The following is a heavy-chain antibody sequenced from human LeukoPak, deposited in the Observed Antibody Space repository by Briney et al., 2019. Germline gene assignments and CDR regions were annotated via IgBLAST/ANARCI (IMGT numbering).Heavy chain of an antibody. J-gene: IGHJ4*02. D-gene: IGHD1-26*01. CDR2: ISGDGGST. CDR1: GFTFDDYA. CDR3: VKVGATNYPNDY. Sequence: GGSLRLSCAASGFTFDDYAMHWVRQAPGKGLEWVSLISGDGGSTYYADSVKSRFTISRDNSKNSLYLQMNSLRTEDTALYYCVKVGATNYPNDYWGQGTLVTVSS. V-gene: IGHV3-43*02.